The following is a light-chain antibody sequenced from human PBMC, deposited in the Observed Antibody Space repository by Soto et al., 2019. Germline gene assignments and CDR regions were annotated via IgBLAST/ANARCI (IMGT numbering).Light chain of an antibody. Sequence: QSVLTQPPSVSGAPGQTVIISCTGSSSNIGAGYDVHWYQQLPGTAPKLLIYGNSNRPSWVPDRLSGSKSGTSASLAITGLQVEDEADYYCQSYYRSLSAAVFGGGTKLTVL. V-gene: IGLV1-40*01. CDR2: GNS. J-gene: IGLJ2*01. CDR1: SSNIGAGYD. CDR3: QSYYRSLSAAV.